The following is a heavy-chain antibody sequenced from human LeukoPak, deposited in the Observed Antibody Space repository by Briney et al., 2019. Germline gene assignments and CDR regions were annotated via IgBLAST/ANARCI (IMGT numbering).Heavy chain of an antibody. CDR2: IYYSGST. V-gene: IGHV4-61*01. Sequence: SETLSLTCTVSGGSVSSGPYYWSWIRQPPGKGLEWIGDIYYSGSTNYKPSLKSRVTISIDTSKNQFSLKLNSVTAADTAVYYCAREVWCSGGSCYSPNWFDPWGQGTLVTVSS. J-gene: IGHJ5*02. CDR1: GGSVSSGPYY. CDR3: AREVWCSGGSCYSPNWFDP. D-gene: IGHD2-15*01.